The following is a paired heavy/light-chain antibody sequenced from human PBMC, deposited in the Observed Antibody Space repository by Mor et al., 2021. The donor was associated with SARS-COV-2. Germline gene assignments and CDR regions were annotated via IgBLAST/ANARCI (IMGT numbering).Heavy chain of an antibody. D-gene: IGHD5-18*01. J-gene: IGHJ6*02. CDR3: ARDASTWPRYKYYYGMDV. V-gene: IGHV4-39*02. CDR1: GGSISSSSYY. CDR2: IYYSGST. Sequence: QLQLQESGPGLVKPSETLSLTCTVSGGSISSSSYYWGWIRQPPGKGLEWIGSIYYSGSTYYNPSLKSRVTISVDTSKNQFSLKLSSVTAADTAVYYCARDASTWPRYKYYYGMDVWGQGTTVTVSS.
Light chain of an antibody. CDR2: KAS. CDR1: QSISSW. CDR3: QQYNSYTRT. Sequence: DIQMTQSPSTLSASVGDRVTITCRASQSISSWLAWYQQKPGKAPKLLIYKASSLESGVPSRFSGSGSGTEFTLTISSLQPDDFATYYCQQYNSYTRTFGQGTKVEIK. V-gene: IGKV1-5*03. J-gene: IGKJ1*01.